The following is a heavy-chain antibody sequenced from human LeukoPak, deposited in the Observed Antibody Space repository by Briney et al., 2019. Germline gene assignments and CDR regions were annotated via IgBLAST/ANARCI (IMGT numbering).Heavy chain of an antibody. Sequence: PGGSLRLSCTASGFTFDDHAMYWVRQAPGEGREWVSGISWNTDGVDYVDSVKGRFTISRDSAKNSLYLQMNSLRAEDTAVYYCARTTIAITKDIVVVPAAIPDYFDYWGQGTLVTVSS. CDR1: GFTFDDHA. CDR3: ARTTIAITKDIVVVPAAIPDYFDY. V-gene: IGHV3-9*01. CDR2: ISWNTDGV. D-gene: IGHD2-2*02. J-gene: IGHJ4*02.